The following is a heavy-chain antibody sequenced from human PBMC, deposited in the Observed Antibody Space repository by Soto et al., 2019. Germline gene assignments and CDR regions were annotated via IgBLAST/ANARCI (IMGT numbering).Heavy chain of an antibody. Sequence: GGSLRLSCAASGFTFSDYYMSWIRQAPGKGLEWVSYISSSSSYTNYADSVKGRFTISRDNAKNSLYLQMNSLRAEDTVVYYCARVLLWFGECFDYWGQGTLVTVSS. J-gene: IGHJ4*02. CDR3: ARVLLWFGECFDY. CDR2: ISSSSSYT. CDR1: GFTFSDYY. V-gene: IGHV3-11*06. D-gene: IGHD3-10*01.